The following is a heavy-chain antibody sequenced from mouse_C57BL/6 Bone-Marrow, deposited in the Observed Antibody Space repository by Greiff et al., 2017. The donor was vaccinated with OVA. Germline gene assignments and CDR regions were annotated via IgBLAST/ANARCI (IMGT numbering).Heavy chain of an antibody. D-gene: IGHD2-5*01. Sequence: EVQLQQSGPELVKPGASVKIPCKASGYTFTDYNMDWVKQSHGKSLEWIGDINPNNGGTIYNQKFKGKATLTVDKSSSTAYMELRSLTSEDTAVYYCARKGDSNYVWFAYWGQGTLVTVSA. CDR3: ARKGDSNYVWFAY. J-gene: IGHJ3*01. CDR2: INPNNGGT. CDR1: GYTFTDYN. V-gene: IGHV1-18*01.